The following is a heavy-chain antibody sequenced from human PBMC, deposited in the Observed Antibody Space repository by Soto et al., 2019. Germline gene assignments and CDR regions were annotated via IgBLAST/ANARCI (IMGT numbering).Heavy chain of an antibody. CDR1: GFTFSDHY. Sequence: EVQLVESWGGLVQPGGSLRLSCAASGFTFSDHYMDWVRQSPGKGLEWVGCSTNTRNGYTTEYASSVKARFTISRDDSKNSLFLQMTGLATEDTGVYYCARGAFGYYGEMDVWGKGTTVTVSS. V-gene: IGHV3-72*01. CDR2: STNTRNGYTT. D-gene: IGHD3-22*01. CDR3: ARGAFGYYGEMDV. J-gene: IGHJ6*04.